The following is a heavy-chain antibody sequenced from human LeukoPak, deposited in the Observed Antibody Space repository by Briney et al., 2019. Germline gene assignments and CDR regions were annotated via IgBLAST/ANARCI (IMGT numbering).Heavy chain of an antibody. Sequence: ASVKVSCKASGYTFTSYYMHWVRQAPGQGLEWMGIINPSGGSTSYAQKFQGRVTMTRDTSTSTVYMELSSLRSEDTAVYYCAREHVAVAGTHWFDPWGQGTLDTVSS. CDR2: INPSGGST. J-gene: IGHJ5*02. CDR1: GYTFTSYY. CDR3: AREHVAVAGTHWFDP. V-gene: IGHV1-46*01. D-gene: IGHD6-19*01.